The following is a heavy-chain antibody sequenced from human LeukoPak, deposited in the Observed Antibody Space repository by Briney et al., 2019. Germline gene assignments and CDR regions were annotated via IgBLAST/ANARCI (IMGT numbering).Heavy chain of an antibody. CDR2: IYYSGST. CDR1: GGSISSSSYY. D-gene: IGHD6-13*01. Sequence: SETLSLACTVSGGSISSSSYYWGWIRQPPGKGLEWIGSIYYSGSTYYNPSLKSRVAISVDTSKNQFSLKLSSVTAADTAVYYCARAPPAYYSSSWTFDYWGQGTLVTVSS. V-gene: IGHV4-39*07. J-gene: IGHJ4*02. CDR3: ARAPPAYYSSSWTFDY.